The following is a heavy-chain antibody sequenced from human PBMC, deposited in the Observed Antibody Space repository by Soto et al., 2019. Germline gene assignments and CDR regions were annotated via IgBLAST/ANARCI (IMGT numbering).Heavy chain of an antibody. CDR1: GFTFNIFG. V-gene: IGHV3-30*18. CDR2: ISYDGSRK. D-gene: IGHD2-2*01. CDR3: AKEGVVVVPASESDAFDV. Sequence: QVQLVESGGGVVQPGRSLRLSCAASGFTFNIFGMHWARQAPGKGLEWVAFISYDGSRKYYVDSVKGRFTISRDNSKNTLYLQMNSLRAEDTPVYYCAKEGVVVVPASESDAFDVWGLGTMVIVSS. J-gene: IGHJ3*01.